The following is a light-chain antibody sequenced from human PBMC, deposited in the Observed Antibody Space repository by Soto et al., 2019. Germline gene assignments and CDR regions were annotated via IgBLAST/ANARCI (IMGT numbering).Light chain of an antibody. Sequence: QSALTQPPSASGSPGQSVTISCTGTSSDVGGYNYVSWYQQHPGKAPKLMIYEVSKRPSGVPDRFSGSKSGNTASLTVSGLRAEDEADYYCSSYAGSRIVVFGGGIKLTVL. V-gene: IGLV2-8*01. CDR2: EVS. CDR1: SSDVGGYNY. J-gene: IGLJ2*01. CDR3: SSYAGSRIVV.